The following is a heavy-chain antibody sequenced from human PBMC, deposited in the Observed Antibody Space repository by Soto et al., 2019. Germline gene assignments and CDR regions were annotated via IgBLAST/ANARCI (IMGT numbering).Heavy chain of an antibody. D-gene: IGHD5-12*01. CDR2: IYYSGST. CDR1: GGSISSGDYY. Sequence: QVQLQESGPGLVKPSQTLSLTCTVSGGSISSGDYYWSWIRQPPGKGLEWIGYIYYSGSTYYNPSLESRITISVDTYKNQFALKLSSVTAADTAVYYCARDRPLRGYSGYDLIWGQGTMVTVSS. V-gene: IGHV4-30-4*01. J-gene: IGHJ3*02. CDR3: ARDRPLRGYSGYDLI.